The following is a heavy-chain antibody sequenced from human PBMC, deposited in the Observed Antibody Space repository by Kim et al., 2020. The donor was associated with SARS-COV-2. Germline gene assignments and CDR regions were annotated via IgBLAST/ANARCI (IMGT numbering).Heavy chain of an antibody. CDR1: GFTFSSYA. CDR2: ISYDGSNK. J-gene: IGHJ4*02. D-gene: IGHD4-17*01. Sequence: GGSLRLSCAASGFTFSSYAMHWVRQAPGKGLEWVAVISYDGSNKYYADSVKGRFTISRDNSKNTLYLQMNSLRAEDTAVYYCARGTKTTVGPVGYWGQGTLVTVSS. CDR3: ARGTKTTVGPVGY. V-gene: IGHV3-30-3*01.